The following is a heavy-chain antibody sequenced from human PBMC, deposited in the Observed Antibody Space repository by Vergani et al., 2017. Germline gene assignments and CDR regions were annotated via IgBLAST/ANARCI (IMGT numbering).Heavy chain of an antibody. CDR1: GGSISSYY. Sequence: QVQLQESGPGLVKPSQTLSLTCTVSGGSISSYYWSWIRQPPGKGLEWIGYIYYSGSTNYNPSLKSRVTISVDTSKNQFSLKLSSVTAADTAVYYCAREERVYYDSSGYGWFDPWGQGTLVTVSS. CDR2: IYYSGST. CDR3: AREERVYYDSSGYGWFDP. J-gene: IGHJ5*02. D-gene: IGHD3-22*01. V-gene: IGHV4-59*01.